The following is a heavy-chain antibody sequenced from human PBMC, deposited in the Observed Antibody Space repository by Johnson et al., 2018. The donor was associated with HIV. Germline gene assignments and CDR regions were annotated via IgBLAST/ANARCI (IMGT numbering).Heavy chain of an antibody. CDR2: ISYDGSNK. CDR3: ASGYNDAFDI. Sequence: QMQLVESGGGVVQPGRSLRLSCAASGFTFSSYAMHWVRQAPGKGLEWVAVISYDGSNKYYADSVKGRFTISRDNAKNSLYLQMNSLRAEDTAVYYCASGYNDAFDIWGQGTMVTVSS. D-gene: IGHD5-24*01. J-gene: IGHJ3*02. CDR1: GFTFSSYA. V-gene: IGHV3-30*04.